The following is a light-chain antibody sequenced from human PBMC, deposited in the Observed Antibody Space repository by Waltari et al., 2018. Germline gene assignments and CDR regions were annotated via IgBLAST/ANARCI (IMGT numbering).Light chain of an antibody. Sequence: DIQMTQSPSSLSASVGDRVTITCRASQSISNYLNWYQQKPGKAPKLLLYAASSLQSGVPSRFSGSGSGTDFTLTISNLQPEDFATYYCQQSYSTPPWTFGQGTKEEIK. CDR2: AAS. V-gene: IGKV1-39*01. CDR3: QQSYSTPPWT. CDR1: QSISNY. J-gene: IGKJ1*01.